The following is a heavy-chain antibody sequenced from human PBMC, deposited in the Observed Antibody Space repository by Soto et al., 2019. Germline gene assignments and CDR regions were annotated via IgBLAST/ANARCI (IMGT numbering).Heavy chain of an antibody. CDR1: GFIFDDYA. D-gene: IGHD2-2*01. V-gene: IGHV3-9*01. Sequence: EVQLVESGGGLVQPGRSLRLSCAASGFIFDDYAMHWVRQAPGKGLEWVSGISWSSGSIGYADSVKGRFTISRDNAKNSLYLLINSLGAEDTALYYCATGSRSAYQLLYYFDYWGQGTLVTVSS. CDR3: ATGSRSAYQLLYYFDY. CDR2: ISWSSGSI. J-gene: IGHJ4*02.